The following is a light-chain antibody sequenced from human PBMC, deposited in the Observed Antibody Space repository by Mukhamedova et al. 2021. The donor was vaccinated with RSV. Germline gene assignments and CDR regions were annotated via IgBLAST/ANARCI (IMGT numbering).Light chain of an antibody. V-gene: IGLV7-46*01. Sequence: GTVTLTCGSSTGAVTSGHYPYWYLKKPGQALKTLIYDTTNKHSWTPARFSGSLLGGQAALTLSGAQPEDEADYYCLLSYSGTRVFGG. CDR2: DTT. CDR1: TGAVTSGHY. CDR3: LLSYSGTRV. J-gene: IGLJ2*01.